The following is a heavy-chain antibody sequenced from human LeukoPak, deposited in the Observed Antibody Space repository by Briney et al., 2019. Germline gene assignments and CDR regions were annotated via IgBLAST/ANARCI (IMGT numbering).Heavy chain of an antibody. Sequence: SETLSLTCAAYGGSFSSYYWGWIRQPPGKGLEWIGSIYYSGSTYYNPSLKSRVTISVDTSKNQFSLKLSSVTAADTAVYYCARSTYGREEPDYWGQGTLVTVSS. V-gene: IGHV4-39*01. D-gene: IGHD4-11*01. CDR2: IYYSGST. CDR1: GGSFSSYY. CDR3: ARSTYGREEPDY. J-gene: IGHJ4*02.